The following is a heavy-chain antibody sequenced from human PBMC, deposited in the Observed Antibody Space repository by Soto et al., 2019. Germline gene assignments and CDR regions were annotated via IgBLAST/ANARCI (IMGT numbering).Heavy chain of an antibody. CDR2: ISYDGSNK. Sequence: GGSLRLSCAASGFTFSNYWMSWVRRAPGKGLEWVAVISYDGSNKYYADSVKGRFTISRDNSKNTLYLQMNSLRAEDTAVYYCAKDSLTPSLLNIVVVPAAIYYYGMDVWGQGTTVTVSS. CDR3: AKDSLTPSLLNIVVVPAAIYYYGMDV. CDR1: GFTFSNYW. V-gene: IGHV3-30*18. D-gene: IGHD2-2*01. J-gene: IGHJ6*02.